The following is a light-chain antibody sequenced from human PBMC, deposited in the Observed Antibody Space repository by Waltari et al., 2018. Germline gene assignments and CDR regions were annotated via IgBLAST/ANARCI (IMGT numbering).Light chain of an antibody. CDR2: GAS. V-gene: IGKV3-20*01. J-gene: IGKJ3*01. CDR1: QSVSSSY. Sequence: EIVLTQSPGTLSLSPGERATLSCRASQSVSSSYLAWNQQKPGHAPRLLIYGASSRATGIPDRFSGSGCGTDFTLTISRLEPEDFAVYYCQQYGSSLFTFGPGTKVDIK. CDR3: QQYGSSLFT.